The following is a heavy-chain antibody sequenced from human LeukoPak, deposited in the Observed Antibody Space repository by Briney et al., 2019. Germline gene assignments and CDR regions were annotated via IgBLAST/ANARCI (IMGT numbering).Heavy chain of an antibody. CDR2: ISSSSSYI. CDR3: ARDTRGYSGFRYQPDY. J-gene: IGHJ4*02. V-gene: IGHV3-21*01. Sequence: GGSLRLSCAASGFTFSSYWMSWVRQAPGKGLEWVSSISSSSSYIYYADSVKGRFTISRDNSKNTLYLQMNSLRAEDTAVYYCARDTRGYSGFRYQPDYWGQGTLVTVSS. CDR1: GFTFSSYW. D-gene: IGHD5-12*01.